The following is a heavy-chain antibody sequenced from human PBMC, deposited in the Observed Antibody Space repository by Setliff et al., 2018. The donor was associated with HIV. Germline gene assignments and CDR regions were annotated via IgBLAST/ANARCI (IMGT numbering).Heavy chain of an antibody. CDR2: INHSGST. V-gene: IGHV4-34*01. CDR1: GGSFSGYY. D-gene: IGHD6-19*01. CDR3: ARGRGAVAGYVDY. Sequence: SETLSLTCAVYGGSFSGYYWSWIRQPPGKGLEWIGEINHSGSTNYNPSLKSRVTISVGMSKNQFSLKLSSVTAADTAVYYCARGRGAVAGYVDYWGQGTLVTVTS. J-gene: IGHJ4*02.